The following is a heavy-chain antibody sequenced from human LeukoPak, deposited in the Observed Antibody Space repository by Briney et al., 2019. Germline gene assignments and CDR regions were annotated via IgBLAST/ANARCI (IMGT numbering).Heavy chain of an antibody. CDR1: GFTFSSYG. CDR3: AKDGNRWLEPLAS. CDR2: ISYDGSNK. D-gene: IGHD6-19*01. V-gene: IGHV3-30*18. Sequence: TGMSLRLACAASGFTFSSYGMHWVRQAPGKGLEWVAVISYDGSNKYYADSVKGRFTVSRDNSRLYLQMTSLRSEDTAVYYCAKDGNRWLEPLASWGQGTLVTVSS. J-gene: IGHJ5*02.